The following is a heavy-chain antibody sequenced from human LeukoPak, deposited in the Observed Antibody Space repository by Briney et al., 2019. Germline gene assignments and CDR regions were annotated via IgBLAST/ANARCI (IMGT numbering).Heavy chain of an antibody. J-gene: IGHJ6*02. CDR1: GGSFSGYY. Sequence: PSETLSLTCAVYGGSFSGYYWSWIRQPPGKGLEWIGEINHSGSTNYNPSLKSRVTISVDTSKNQFSLKLSSVTAADTAVYYCARVIQAAAHSYYYYGMDVWGQGTTVAVSS. CDR2: INHSGST. D-gene: IGHD6-13*01. CDR3: ARVIQAAAHSYYYYGMDV. V-gene: IGHV4-34*01.